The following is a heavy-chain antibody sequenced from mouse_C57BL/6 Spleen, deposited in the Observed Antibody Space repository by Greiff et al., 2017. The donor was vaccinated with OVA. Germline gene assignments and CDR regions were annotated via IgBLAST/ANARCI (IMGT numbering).Heavy chain of an antibody. CDR2: IYPGAGDT. D-gene: IGHD2-10*02. CDR1: GYAFRSYW. Sequence: LQLQQSGAELVKPGASVKISCKASGYAFRSYWMNWVKPRPGKGLGWIGQIYPGAGDTNYNGKFKGKAKLHADNSSRTAYMQLSSLTSEGSAVYFCARSPPYSMGTYWYFDVWGTGTTVTVSS. CDR3: ARSPPYSMGTYWYFDV. J-gene: IGHJ1*03. V-gene: IGHV1-80*01.